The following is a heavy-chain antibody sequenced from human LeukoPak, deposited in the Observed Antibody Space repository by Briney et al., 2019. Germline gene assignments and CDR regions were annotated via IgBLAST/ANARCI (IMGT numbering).Heavy chain of an antibody. CDR3: AAGSSYYDMYY. CDR2: IIPILGIA. Sequence: SVKVSCKASGGTFSSYAISWVRQAPGQGLEWMGRIIPILGIANYAQKFQGRVTITADKSTSTAYMELSSLRSEDTAVYYCAAGSSYYDMYYWGQGTLVTVSS. D-gene: IGHD3-9*01. CDR1: GGTFSSYA. V-gene: IGHV1-69*04. J-gene: IGHJ4*02.